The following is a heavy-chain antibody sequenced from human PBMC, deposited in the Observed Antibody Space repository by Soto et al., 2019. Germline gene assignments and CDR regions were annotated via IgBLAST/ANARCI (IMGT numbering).Heavy chain of an antibody. D-gene: IGHD6-6*01. CDR1: GGTFSSYA. CDR2: IIPIFGTA. Sequence: SVKVSCKASGGTFSSYAISWVRQAPGQGLEWMGGIIPIFGTANYAQKFQGSVTITADKSTSTTYMELSSLRSEDTAVYYCARDSPSIAAAMYYYGMDVWGQGTTVTVSS. V-gene: IGHV1-69*06. J-gene: IGHJ6*02. CDR3: ARDSPSIAAAMYYYGMDV.